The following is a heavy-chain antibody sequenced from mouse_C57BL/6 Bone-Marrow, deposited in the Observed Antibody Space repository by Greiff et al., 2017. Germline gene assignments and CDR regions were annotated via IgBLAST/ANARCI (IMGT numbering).Heavy chain of an antibody. J-gene: IGHJ2*01. CDR2: IFPGSGST. CDR3: ARSKIYYYGSSYDY. V-gene: IGHV1-75*01. CDR1: GYTFTDYY. Sequence: QVQLQQSGPELVKPGASVKISCKASGYTFTDYYINWVKQRPGQGLEWIGWIFPGSGSTYYNEKFKGKATLTVDKSSSTAYMLLSSLTSEDSAVYCCARSKIYYYGSSYDYWGQGTTLTVSS. D-gene: IGHD1-1*01.